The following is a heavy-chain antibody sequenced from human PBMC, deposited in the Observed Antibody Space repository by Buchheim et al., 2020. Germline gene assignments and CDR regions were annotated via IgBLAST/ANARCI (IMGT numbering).Heavy chain of an antibody. J-gene: IGHJ4*02. V-gene: IGHV3-48*03. Sequence: EVQLVESGGGLVQPGGSLRLSCAASGFTFSSYDMNWVRQAPGKGLEWVSYISSSGSTIYYADSVKGRFTISRDNSKNTLFLQMNSLRAEDTAVYYCARDTRRGNSLDYWGQGTL. CDR1: GFTFSSYD. D-gene: IGHD4-23*01. CDR2: ISSSGSTI. CDR3: ARDTRRGNSLDY.